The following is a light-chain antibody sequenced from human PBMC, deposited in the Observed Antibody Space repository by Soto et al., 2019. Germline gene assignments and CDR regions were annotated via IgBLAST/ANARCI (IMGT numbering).Light chain of an antibody. CDR3: QQYNTWPRA. J-gene: IGKJ1*01. CDR1: QSVSSN. V-gene: IGKV3D-15*01. CDR2: GAS. Sequence: EVVMTQSPVTLSVSPGERVTLSCRASQSVSSNLAWYQQKPGQVPRLLIYGASTRASGTPARFSGRGSGAEFTLTTSSLQSEDLAVYYCQQYNTWPRAFGQGTRVDIK.